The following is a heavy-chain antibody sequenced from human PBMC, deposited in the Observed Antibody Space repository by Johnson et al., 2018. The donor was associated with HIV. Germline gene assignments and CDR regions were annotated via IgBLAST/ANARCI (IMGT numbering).Heavy chain of an antibody. Sequence: QVHLVESGGGLVQPGGSLRLSCAASGFTFSSYAMHWVRQAPGKGLEWVAVISYDGSNKYYADSVKGRFTISRDNSKNTLYLQMNSLRAEDTAVYYCAKDKVDTAMVSDAFDIWGQGTMVTVSS. CDR3: AKDKVDTAMVSDAFDI. CDR1: GFTFSSYA. V-gene: IGHV3-30*04. J-gene: IGHJ3*02. CDR2: ISYDGSNK. D-gene: IGHD5-18*01.